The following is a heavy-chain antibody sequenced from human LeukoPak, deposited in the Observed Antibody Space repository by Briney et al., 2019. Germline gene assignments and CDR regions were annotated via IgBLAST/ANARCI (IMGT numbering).Heavy chain of an antibody. D-gene: IGHD3-22*01. CDR1: GVSISSSY. CDR2: IYYSGST. CDR3: VRGNYDSRGYSNAFDI. Sequence: PSETLSLTCTVSGVSISSSYWSWIRQPPGKRLEWIGYIYYSGSTNYNPSLKSRVTISADTSKNQFSLKLNSVTAADTAVYYCVRGNYDSRGYSNAFDIWGQGAMVTVSS. J-gene: IGHJ3*02. V-gene: IGHV4-59*01.